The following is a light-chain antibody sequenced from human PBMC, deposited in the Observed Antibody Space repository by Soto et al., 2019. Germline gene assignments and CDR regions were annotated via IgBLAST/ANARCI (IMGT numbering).Light chain of an antibody. J-gene: IGKJ2*01. CDR3: QQYNSSPYT. V-gene: IGKV1-5*03. Sequence: DIQMTQSPSTLSASVGDRVTITCRASQSISSWLAWYQQKPGKAPNLLIYKASSLESGVPSRFSDNGSGTELPLPISSLQNDDFATYYCQQYNSSPYTFRQGTKLEIK. CDR1: QSISSW. CDR2: KAS.